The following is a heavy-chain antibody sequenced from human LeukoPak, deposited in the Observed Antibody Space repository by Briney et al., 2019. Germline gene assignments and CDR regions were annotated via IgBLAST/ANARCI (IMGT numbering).Heavy chain of an antibody. V-gene: IGHV4-34*01. CDR1: GGSFSGYY. CDR3: ARGYIVIAAAGTGCVFCPYYYGMDV. Sequence: SETLSLTCAVYGGSFSGYYWSWIRQPPGKGLEWIGEINHSGSTNYNPSLKSRVTISVDTFKNQFSLKLGSVTAADTAVYYCARGYIVIAAAGTGCVFCPYYYGMDVWGQGTTVTVSS. J-gene: IGHJ6*02. D-gene: IGHD6-13*01. CDR2: INHSGST.